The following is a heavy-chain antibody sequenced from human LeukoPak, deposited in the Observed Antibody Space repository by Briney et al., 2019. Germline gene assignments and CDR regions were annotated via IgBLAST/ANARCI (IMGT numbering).Heavy chain of an antibody. CDR2: INPNSGDT. CDR1: GYTFTGYY. Sequence: ASVKVSCKASGYTFTGYYMHWVRQAPGQGLEWVGWINPNSGDTNFAQKFQGRVTMTRDTSISTAYMELSRLRSDDTAVYYCARSYYTSGSSIPWGQGTLVTVSS. CDR3: ARSYYTSGSSIP. J-gene: IGHJ5*02. V-gene: IGHV1-2*02. D-gene: IGHD3-10*01.